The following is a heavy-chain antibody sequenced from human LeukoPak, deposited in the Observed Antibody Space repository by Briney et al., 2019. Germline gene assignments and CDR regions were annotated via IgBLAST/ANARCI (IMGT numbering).Heavy chain of an antibody. CDR2: ISSTNGHT. J-gene: IGHJ5*02. CDR3: VRDRDSSGLYGGADL. D-gene: IGHD6-19*01. CDR1: GFTFSSYW. Sequence: GGSLRLSCAASGFTFSSYWMSWVRQAPGKGLEWDSYISSTNGHTYYADSVNGRFTISRDTAKNSLYLQMNSLRVEDTAIYFCVRDRDSSGLYGGADLWGQGVLVTVSA. V-gene: IGHV3-21*03.